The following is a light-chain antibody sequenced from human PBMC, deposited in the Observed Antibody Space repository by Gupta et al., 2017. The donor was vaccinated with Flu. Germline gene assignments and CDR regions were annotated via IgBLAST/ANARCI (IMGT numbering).Light chain of an antibody. V-gene: IGKV1-5*03. CDR2: KAS. CDR3: QQYNSYSRT. Sequence: PSTLSASIGDRVTITCRASQSISTWLAWYQQKPGKAPKLLIYKASSLESGVPSRFSGSGSGTEFTLTISSLQPDDFATYYCQQYNSYSRTFGQGTKVEIK. CDR1: QSISTW. J-gene: IGKJ1*01.